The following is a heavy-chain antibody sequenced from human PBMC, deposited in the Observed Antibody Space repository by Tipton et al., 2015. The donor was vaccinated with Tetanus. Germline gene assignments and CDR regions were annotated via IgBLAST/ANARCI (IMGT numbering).Heavy chain of an antibody. V-gene: IGHV3-7*01. D-gene: IGHD5-18*01. CDR2: IKEDGSEK. CDR3: ARVGISQNAFSYVYPGLDV. J-gene: IGHJ6*02. CDR1: GFTFSGDW. Sequence: SLRLSCAASGFTFSGDWMSWVRQAPGKGLEWVANIKEDGSEKYYVDFVKGRFTISRDNAKNSLYLQMRSLRAEDTAVYYCARVGISQNAFSYVYPGLDVWGQGTTVTVSS.